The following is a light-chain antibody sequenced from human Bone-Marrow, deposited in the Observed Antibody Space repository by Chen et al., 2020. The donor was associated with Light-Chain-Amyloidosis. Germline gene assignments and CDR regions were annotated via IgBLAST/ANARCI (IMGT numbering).Light chain of an antibody. CDR1: DLPTKY. V-gene: IGLV3-25*03. Sequence: SYELTQPPSVSVSPGQTARITCSGDDLPTKYAYWYQQKPGQAPVLVIHRDTERPSGISERFSGSSAGKTATLPISGVQAEDEADDHCQSADSSGTYEVIFGGGTKLTVL. J-gene: IGLJ2*01. CDR3: QSADSSGTYEVI. CDR2: RDT.